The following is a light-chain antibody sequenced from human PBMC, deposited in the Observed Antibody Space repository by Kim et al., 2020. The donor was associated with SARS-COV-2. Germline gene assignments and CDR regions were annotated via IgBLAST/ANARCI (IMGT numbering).Light chain of an antibody. J-gene: IGLJ2*01. Sequence: QLVLTQSPSASASLGASVKLTCTLSSGHSSYAIAWHQQQREKGPRYLMKLNNDGSNIKGDGIPDRFSGSSSGAERYLTISSLQSEDEADYYCQTWDSATVIFGGGTQLIVL. CDR3: QTWDSATVI. V-gene: IGLV4-69*01. CDR2: LNNDGSN. CDR1: SGHSSYA.